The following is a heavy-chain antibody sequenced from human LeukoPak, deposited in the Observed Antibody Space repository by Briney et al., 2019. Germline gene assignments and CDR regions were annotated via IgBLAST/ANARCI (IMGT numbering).Heavy chain of an antibody. V-gene: IGHV3-30*18. Sequence: PGGSLRLSCAASGFTFSSYGMHWVRQAPGKGLEWVAVISYDGSNKYYADSVKGRFTISGDNSKNTLYLQMNSLRAEDTAVYYCAKALGYCSSTSCSSYYYYGMDVWGQGTTVTVSS. J-gene: IGHJ6*02. CDR2: ISYDGSNK. CDR1: GFTFSSYG. D-gene: IGHD2-2*01. CDR3: AKALGYCSSTSCSSYYYYGMDV.